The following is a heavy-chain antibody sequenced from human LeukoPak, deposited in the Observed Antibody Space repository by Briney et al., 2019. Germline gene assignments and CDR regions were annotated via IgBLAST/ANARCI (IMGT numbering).Heavy chain of an antibody. V-gene: IGHV3-64*01. J-gene: IGHJ5*02. CDR3: GRGGTDNLLDP. CDR2: ISSNGSTT. Sequence: GGSLRLSCVASGFTFSSYAMHWVRQAPGKGLEYLSAISSNGSTTYYANSVKGRFTISRDNSKNTLYLQMGRLRVEDMALYYCGRGGTDNLLDPWGQGTLVIVSS. CDR1: GFTFSSYA.